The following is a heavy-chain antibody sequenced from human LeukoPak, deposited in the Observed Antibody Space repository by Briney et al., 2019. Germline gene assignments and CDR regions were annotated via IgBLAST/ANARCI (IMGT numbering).Heavy chain of an antibody. CDR3: TRRPGLTWNIGNWFAH. CDR2: ISYNGIT. D-gene: IGHD1/OR15-1a*01. CDR1: GDSIRTNNYF. Sequence: PSETLSLTCSVSGDSIRTNNYFWGWIRQPPGMGLEWIGSISYNGITYYNPSLKSRASVSVDTSKNQFSLNLKPVTPANTAIYFCTRRPGLTWNIGNWFAHWGHGNLVTVSP. J-gene: IGHJ5*02. V-gene: IGHV4-39*01.